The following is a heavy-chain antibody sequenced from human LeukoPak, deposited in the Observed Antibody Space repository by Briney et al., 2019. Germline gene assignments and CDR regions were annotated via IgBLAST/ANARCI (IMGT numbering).Heavy chain of an antibody. CDR2: IKQDGSEK. V-gene: IGHV3-7*02. Sequence: GGSLRLSCAASVFTFSSYWMSGVRQAPGKGLEWVANIKQDGSEKYYEDSVKGRFTISRDNAKKSLYLQMNSLRAEDTAVYYCATDSAIKGAAFDIWGQGTMVTVSS. CDR1: VFTFSSYW. CDR3: ATDSAIKGAAFDI. J-gene: IGHJ3*02. D-gene: IGHD1-26*01.